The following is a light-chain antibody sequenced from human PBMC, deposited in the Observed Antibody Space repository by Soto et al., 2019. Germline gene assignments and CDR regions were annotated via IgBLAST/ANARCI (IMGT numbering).Light chain of an antibody. V-gene: IGLV2-11*01. CDR3: FSYTVGSRAVL. CDR1: SSEDGGHNL. CDR2: EAT. J-gene: IGLJ2*01. Sequence: QSVLTQPRSVSGSPGQSVTISCTGSSSEDGGHNLVSWYQQHPGKAPKLIIYEATKRPSGVPDRFSASKSGNTASLTISGLQVEDEADYFCFSYTVGSRAVLFGGGTKVTVL.